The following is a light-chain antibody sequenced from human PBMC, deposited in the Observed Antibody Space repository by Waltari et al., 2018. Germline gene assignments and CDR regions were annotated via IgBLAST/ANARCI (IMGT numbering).Light chain of an antibody. CDR2: DAS. CDR1: QSVSSY. J-gene: IGKJ4*01. V-gene: IGKV3-11*01. CDR3: QQYNSPLKT. Sequence: EIVLTQSPGTLSLSPGERATLSCRASQSVSSYLAWYQQKPGQAPRLLIYDASNRATGIPARFSGSGSGTDFTLTISSLEPEDFGTYFCQQYNSPLKTFGGGTTLEVK.